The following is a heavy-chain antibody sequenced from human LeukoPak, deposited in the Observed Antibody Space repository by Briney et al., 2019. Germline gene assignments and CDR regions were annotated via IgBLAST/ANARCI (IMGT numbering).Heavy chain of an antibody. CDR3: ARACSGGSCHAGDY. J-gene: IGHJ4*02. CDR2: IKPDGSGT. CDR1: GFTFSTYW. V-gene: IGHV3-74*01. Sequence: PGGSLRLSCAASGFTFSTYWMHWVRQAPGKGLVWVSRIKPDGSGTNYADSVKGRFTISRDNAKNTLYLQMNSLRAEDTAVYCCARACSGGSCHAGDYWGQGTLVTVSS. D-gene: IGHD2-15*01.